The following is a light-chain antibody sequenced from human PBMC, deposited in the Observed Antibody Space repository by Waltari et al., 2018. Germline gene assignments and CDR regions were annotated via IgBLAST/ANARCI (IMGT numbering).Light chain of an antibody. CDR3: QKYESLPAT. CDR1: QSVGKY. V-gene: IGKV3-20*01. J-gene: IGKJ1*01. CDR2: ETY. Sequence: PGERAPRPCRASQSVGKYLAWYQQRPGQAPRLLIYETYRRATGTPDRFTGSGSGTDFSLTISRLEPEDFAVYYCQKYESLPATFGQGTTVEIK.